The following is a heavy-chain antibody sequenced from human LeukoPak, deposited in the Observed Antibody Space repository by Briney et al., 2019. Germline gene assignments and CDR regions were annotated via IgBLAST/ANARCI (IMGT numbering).Heavy chain of an antibody. D-gene: IGHD6-19*01. CDR2: FDPEDGET. J-gene: IGHJ4*02. Sequence: ASVTVSCKVSGYTLTELSMHWVRQAPGKGLEWMGGFDPEDGETIYAQKFQGRVTMTEDTSTDTAYMELSSLRSEDTAVYYCATFFVGGAVAGTRNFDYWGQGTLVTVSS. CDR3: ATFFVGGAVAGTRNFDY. CDR1: GYTLTELS. V-gene: IGHV1-24*01.